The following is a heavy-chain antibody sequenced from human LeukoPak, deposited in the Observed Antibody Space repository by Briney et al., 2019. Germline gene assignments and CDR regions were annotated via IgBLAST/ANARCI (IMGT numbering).Heavy chain of an antibody. J-gene: IGHJ4*02. CDR2: ISAYNGNT. V-gene: IGHV1-18*01. CDR3: ARIAYCGGDCYTTYFDY. D-gene: IGHD2-21*01. CDR1: GYTFTSYG. Sequence: ASVKVSCKASGYTFTSYGISWVRRAPGQGLEWMGWISAYNGNTNYAQKLQGRVTMTTDTSTSTAYMELRSLRSDDTAVYYCARIAYCGGDCYTTYFDYWGQGTLVTVSS.